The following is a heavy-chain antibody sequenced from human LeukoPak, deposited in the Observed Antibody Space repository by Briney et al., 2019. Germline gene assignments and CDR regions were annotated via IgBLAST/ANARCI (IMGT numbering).Heavy chain of an antibody. D-gene: IGHD3-22*01. CDR2: INSDGSST. CDR3: ARGYYYDSSGYFAGVC. Sequence: PGXXLRLSCAASGFTFSSYWMHWVRQAPGKGLVWVSRINSDGSSTIYADSVKGRFTISRDNAKNTLYLQMNSLRAEDTAVYYCARGYYYDSSGYFAGVCWGQGTLVTVSS. J-gene: IGHJ4*02. CDR1: GFTFSSYW. V-gene: IGHV3-74*01.